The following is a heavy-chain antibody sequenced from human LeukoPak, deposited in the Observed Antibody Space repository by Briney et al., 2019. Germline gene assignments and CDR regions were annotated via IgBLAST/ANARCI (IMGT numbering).Heavy chain of an antibody. J-gene: IGHJ4*02. CDR1: GFTFSSYA. V-gene: IGHV3-30-3*01. D-gene: IGHD3-16*01. Sequence: GGSLRLSSAASGFTFSSYAMHWVRQAPGKGLEWVALISYDGSNKYYADSVKGRFTISRDNSKNTLYLQMNSLRAEDTAVYYCAALTGGLFDYWGQGTLVTVSS. CDR3: AALTGGLFDY. CDR2: ISYDGSNK.